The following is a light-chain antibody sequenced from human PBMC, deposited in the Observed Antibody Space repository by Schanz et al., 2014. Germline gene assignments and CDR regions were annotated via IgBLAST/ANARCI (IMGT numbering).Light chain of an antibody. CDR1: SSDVGSYNL. J-gene: IGLJ3*02. CDR2: EGS. V-gene: IGLV2-23*01. Sequence: QSALTQPASVSGSPGQSITISCIGTSSDVGSYNLVSWYQLHPDKAPKLMIYEGSKRPSGVSNRFSGSKSGNTASLTVSGLQAEDEADYYCCSYAGSPWVFGGGTKLTVL. CDR3: CSYAGSPWV.